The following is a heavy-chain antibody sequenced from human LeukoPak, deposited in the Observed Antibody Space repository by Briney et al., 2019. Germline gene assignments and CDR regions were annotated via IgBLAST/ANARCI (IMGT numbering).Heavy chain of an antibody. CDR1: GGSISSSSYY. Sequence: SETLSLTCTVSGGSISSSSYYWGWIRQPPGKGLEWIGSIYYSGSTYYNPSLKSRVTISVDTSKNQFSLKLSSVTAADTAVYYCAAEDSSTSSMDVWGKGTTVTVSS. V-gene: IGHV4-39*07. J-gene: IGHJ6*04. D-gene: IGHD2-2*01. CDR2: IYYSGST. CDR3: AAEDSSTSSMDV.